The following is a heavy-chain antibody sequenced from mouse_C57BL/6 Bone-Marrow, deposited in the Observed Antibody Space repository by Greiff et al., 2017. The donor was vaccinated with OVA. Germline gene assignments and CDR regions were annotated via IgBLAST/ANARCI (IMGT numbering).Heavy chain of an antibody. CDR3: ALTQYFDV. J-gene: IGHJ1*03. D-gene: IGHD4-1*01. CDR2: IYPRSGTP. CDR1: GYTLTSYG. V-gene: IGHV1-81*01. Sequence: VQLQQSGAELARPGASVKLSCKASGYTLTSYGISWVKQSTGQGLEWIGEIYPRSGTPYYNAKFTGKATLTADNSSSTAYMELRSLTSEDSAVYFCALTQYFDVWGTGTTVTVSS.